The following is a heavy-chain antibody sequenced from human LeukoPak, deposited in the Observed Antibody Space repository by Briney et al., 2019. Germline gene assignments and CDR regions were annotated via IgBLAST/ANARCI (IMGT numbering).Heavy chain of an antibody. Sequence: GGSLRLSCGASGFTFSDAWMNWVRQAPGVGLEWVGRIKSKIDGGTTDYAAPVKDRFTISRDDSKNTLFLQMHSLKIEDTAVYYCTRSSGWSPFDYWGQGTQVSVSS. CDR3: TRSSGWSPFDY. D-gene: IGHD6-19*01. V-gene: IGHV3-15*01. J-gene: IGHJ4*02. CDR2: IKSKIDGGTT. CDR1: GFTFSDAW.